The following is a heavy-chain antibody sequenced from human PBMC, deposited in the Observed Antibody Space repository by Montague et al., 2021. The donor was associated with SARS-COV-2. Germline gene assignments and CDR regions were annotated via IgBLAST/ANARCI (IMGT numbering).Heavy chain of an antibody. J-gene: IGHJ4*01. CDR2: IYHSGST. V-gene: IGHV4-38-2*02. Sequence: SETLSLTCTVSGGSISSGYYWGWIRQPPGKGLEWIGSIYHSGSTXXNPXXXSRVTISVDTSKNQFSLKLSSVTAADTAVYYCARSQDCSTTSCHFDYWGQGTLVTVSS. CDR1: GGSISSGYY. D-gene: IGHD2-2*01. CDR3: ARSQDCSTTSCHFDY.